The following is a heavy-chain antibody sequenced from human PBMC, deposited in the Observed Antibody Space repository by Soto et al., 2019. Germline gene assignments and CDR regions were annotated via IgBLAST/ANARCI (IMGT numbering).Heavy chain of an antibody. D-gene: IGHD2-15*01. J-gene: IGHJ4*02. V-gene: IGHV4-39*01. CDR1: GGSISSSSYY. CDR2: IYYSGST. Sequence: SETLSLTCTVSGGSISSSSYYWGWIRQPPGKGLEWIGSIYYSGSTYYNPSLKSRVTISVDTSKNQFSLKLSSVTAADTAVYCCARHEVGYCSGGSCYGGFLDYWGQGTLVTVSS. CDR3: ARHEVGYCSGGSCYGGFLDY.